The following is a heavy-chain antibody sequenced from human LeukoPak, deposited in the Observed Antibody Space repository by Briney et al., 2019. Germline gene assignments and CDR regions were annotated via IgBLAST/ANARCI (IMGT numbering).Heavy chain of an antibody. V-gene: IGHV4-31*03. D-gene: IGHD5-18*01. J-gene: IGHJ6*02. Sequence: SETLSLTCTVSGGAISSGGYYWSWIRQHPGKGLEWIGYIYYSGSTYYNPSLMSRVTISVDTSKNQFSLKLSSVTAADTAVYYCARLSSGYSYGPDGMDVWGQGTTVTVSS. CDR3: ARLSSGYSYGPDGMDV. CDR1: GGAISSGGYY. CDR2: IYYSGST.